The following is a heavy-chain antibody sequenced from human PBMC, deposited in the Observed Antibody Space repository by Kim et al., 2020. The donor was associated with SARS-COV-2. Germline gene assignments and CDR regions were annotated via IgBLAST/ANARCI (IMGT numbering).Heavy chain of an antibody. CDR2: ISGSGGST. D-gene: IGHD2-2*01. J-gene: IGHJ4*02. CDR1: GFTFSSYA. Sequence: GGSLRLSCAASGFTFSSYAMSWVRQAPGKGLEWVSAISGSGGSTYYADSVKGRFTISRDNSKNTLYLQMNSLRAEDTAVYYCAKEQYCSSTSCYAEEFDYWGQGTLVTVSS. V-gene: IGHV3-23*01. CDR3: AKEQYCSSTSCYAEEFDY.